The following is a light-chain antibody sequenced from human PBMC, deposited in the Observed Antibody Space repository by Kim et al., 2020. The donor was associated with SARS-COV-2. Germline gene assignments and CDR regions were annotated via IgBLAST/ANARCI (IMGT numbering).Light chain of an antibody. Sequence: GQRVTISCYGSSSNIGRNAVNWYQQLPGAAPKLLIYASDQRPSGVPDRFSGSKSGSSASLAISGLQSDDEADYYCSVWDGSLQDVLFGGGTQLTVL. CDR3: SVWDGSLQDVL. V-gene: IGLV1-44*01. CDR1: SSNIGRNA. CDR2: ASD. J-gene: IGLJ2*01.